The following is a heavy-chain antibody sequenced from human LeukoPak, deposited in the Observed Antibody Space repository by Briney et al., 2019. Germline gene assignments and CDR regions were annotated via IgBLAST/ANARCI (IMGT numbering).Heavy chain of an antibody. CDR3: ARVDYGDYGFDY. D-gene: IGHD4-17*01. J-gene: IGHJ4*02. CDR2: IYSGGST. Sequence: GGSLRLSCAASGFTVSSNYMSWVRQAPGKGLEWVSVIYSGGSTYYADSVKGRFTISRDNSKNALYLQMNSLRAEDTAVYYCARVDYGDYGFDYWGQGTLVTVSS. V-gene: IGHV3-66*01. CDR1: GFTVSSNY.